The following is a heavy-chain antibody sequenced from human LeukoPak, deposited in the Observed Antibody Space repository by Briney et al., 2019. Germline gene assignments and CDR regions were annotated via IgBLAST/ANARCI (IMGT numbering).Heavy chain of an antibody. CDR3: AREIIAAAVYDAFDI. CDR2: ISSRSNYI. D-gene: IGHD6-25*01. Sequence: AGGSLRLSCAASGFTFSHYAMNWVRQAPGKGLEWVSSISSRSNYIYYADSVKGRFTISRDNAKNSLDLQMNSLRAEDTAVYYCAREIIAAAVYDAFDIWGQGTMVTVSS. J-gene: IGHJ3*02. CDR1: GFTFSHYA. V-gene: IGHV3-21*01.